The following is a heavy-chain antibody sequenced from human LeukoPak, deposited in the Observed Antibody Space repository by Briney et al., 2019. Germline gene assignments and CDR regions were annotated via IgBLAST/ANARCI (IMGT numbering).Heavy chain of an antibody. J-gene: IGHJ4*02. CDR3: AKKEGGFDH. CDR2: ISGDADST. V-gene: IGHV3-23*01. Sequence: PTGGSLRLSCAVSGFTFSNYAMSWVRQAPGRGLEWVSAISGDADSTYYADSVKGRFTISSDNSKNTLYLQMNSLRADDTAVYYCAKKEGGFDHWGQGALVTVSS. D-gene: IGHD1-26*01. CDR1: GFTFSNYA.